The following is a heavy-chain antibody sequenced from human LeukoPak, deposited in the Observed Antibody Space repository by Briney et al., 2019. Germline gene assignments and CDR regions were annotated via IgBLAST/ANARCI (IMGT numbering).Heavy chain of an antibody. J-gene: IGHJ4*02. CDR3: ASGPQDFGWLFIFDD. CDR1: GFTFSSYA. V-gene: IGHV3-48*02. Sequence: PGGSLRLSCAASGFTFSSYAMSWVRQAPGKGLEWVSYISSSSSTIYYADSVKGRFTISRDNAKNSLYLQMNSLRDEDTAVYYCASGPQDFGWLFIFDDWGQGTLVTVSS. CDR2: ISSSSSTI. D-gene: IGHD3-9*01.